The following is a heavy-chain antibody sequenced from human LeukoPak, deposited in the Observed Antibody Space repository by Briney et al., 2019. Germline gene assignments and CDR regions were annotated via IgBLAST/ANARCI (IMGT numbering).Heavy chain of an antibody. J-gene: IGHJ5*02. CDR1: GGSFSGYY. CDR2: INHSGST. D-gene: IGHD6-19*01. V-gene: IGHV4-34*01. CDR3: ARHPFSPPHNSGWYTGGWFDP. Sequence: SETLSLTCAVYGGSFSGYYWSWIRQPPGKGLEWIGEINHSGSTNYNPCLKSRVTISVDTSKNQFSLKLSSVTAADTAVYYCARHPFSPPHNSGWYTGGWFDPWGQGTLVTVSP.